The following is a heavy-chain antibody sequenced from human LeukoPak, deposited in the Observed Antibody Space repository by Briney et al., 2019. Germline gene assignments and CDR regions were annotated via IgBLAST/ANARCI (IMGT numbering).Heavy chain of an antibody. CDR2: INSDGSSS. D-gene: IGHD3-22*01. CDR3: ARFDFSSGYYYDY. Sequence: GGSLRLSCAASGFTFSSYWMHWVRQAPGRWLVWVTRINSDGSSSSYADSVKGRFTISRDNAKNTLYLQMNSLRAEDTAVYYCARFDFSSGYYYDYWGQGTLVTVSS. CDR1: GFTFSSYW. J-gene: IGHJ4*02. V-gene: IGHV3-74*01.